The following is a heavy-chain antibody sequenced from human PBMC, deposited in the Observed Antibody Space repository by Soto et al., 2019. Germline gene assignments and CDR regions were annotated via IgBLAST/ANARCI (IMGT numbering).Heavy chain of an antibody. D-gene: IGHD3-16*02. CDR1: GFTFSSYA. CDR2: ITGYGAST. CDR3: SRVIEAYSNYGMDV. Sequence: GGSLRLSCAASGFTFSSYAMSWVRQAPGKGLEWVSAITGYGASTYYTESVKGRFTISRDNSKNTLFLQMNSLRAEDTAVYYCSRVIEAYSNYGMDVWGQGTTVTVSS. J-gene: IGHJ6*02. V-gene: IGHV3-23*01.